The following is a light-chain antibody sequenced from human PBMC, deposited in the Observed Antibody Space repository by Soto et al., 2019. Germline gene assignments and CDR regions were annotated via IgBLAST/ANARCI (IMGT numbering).Light chain of an antibody. J-gene: IGLJ1*01. CDR2: EVS. CDR3: ISYALTAYV. Sequence: QSVLTQHPSASGSPGQSVTISCTGTSSDVGGYNYVSWYQQHPGKAPKLIIYEVSKRPSGVPDRFSGSKSGNTASLTVSGLQAEDEADYYCISYALTAYVFGTGPKLTVL. CDR1: SSDVGGYNY. V-gene: IGLV2-8*01.